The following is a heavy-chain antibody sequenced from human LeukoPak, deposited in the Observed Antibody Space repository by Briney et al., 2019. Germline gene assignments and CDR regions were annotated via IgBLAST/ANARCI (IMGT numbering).Heavy chain of an antibody. CDR2: ISYDGSNK. CDR1: GFTFSSYA. V-gene: IGHV3-30*04. CDR3: ARVVTTAIWSSFDY. D-gene: IGHD4-11*01. Sequence: GGSLRLSCAASGFTFSSYAMHWVRQAPGKGLEWVAGISYDGSNKYYADSVKGRFTISRDNSKNTLYLQMNSLRAEDTAVYYCARVVTTAIWSSFDYWGQGTLVTVS. J-gene: IGHJ4*02.